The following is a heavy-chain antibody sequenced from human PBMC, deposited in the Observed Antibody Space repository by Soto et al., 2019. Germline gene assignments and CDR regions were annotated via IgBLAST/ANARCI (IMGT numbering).Heavy chain of an antibody. J-gene: IGHJ5*02. V-gene: IGHV3-48*03. CDR1: GFSLSSYE. Sequence: GGSLRLSCAASGFSLSSYEMNWVRQAPGKGLEWVSYISTSGNTIYYADSVQGRFTISRDNSKNTLYLQMNSLRAEDTAVYYCATAKDYDILTGYPGGFDPWGQGTLVTVSS. D-gene: IGHD3-9*01. CDR2: ISTSGNTI. CDR3: ATAKDYDILTGYPGGFDP.